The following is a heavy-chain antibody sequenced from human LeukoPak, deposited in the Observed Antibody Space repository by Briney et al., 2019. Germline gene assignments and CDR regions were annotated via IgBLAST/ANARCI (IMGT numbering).Heavy chain of an antibody. CDR2: IYYSGST. V-gene: IGHV4-59*01. CDR1: GGSISSYY. D-gene: IGHD6-13*01. J-gene: IGHJ4*02. Sequence: SETLSLTCTVSGGSISSYYWSWIRQPPGEGLEWIGYIYYSGSTNYNPSLKRRVTISVETSKNEFSLKLRSVTAADTAVYYCARVTGYRIEDYFDYWGQGTLVTVSS. CDR3: ARVTGYRIEDYFDY.